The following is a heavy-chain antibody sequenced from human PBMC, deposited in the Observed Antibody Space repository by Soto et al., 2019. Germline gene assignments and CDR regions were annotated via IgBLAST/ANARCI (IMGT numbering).Heavy chain of an antibody. CDR2: ISAYNGHT. CDR3: ARFSNPAVYYYGMDV. J-gene: IGHJ6*02. V-gene: IGHV1-18*01. Sequence: ASVKVSCKASGYTFTTYSITWVRQAPGQGLEWMGWISAYNGHTGYAQKLQGRVTMTTDTSTSTAYMELRSLSSDDTAMYYCARFSNPAVYYYGMDVWGQGTTVTVSS. D-gene: IGHD4-4*01. CDR1: GYTFTTYS.